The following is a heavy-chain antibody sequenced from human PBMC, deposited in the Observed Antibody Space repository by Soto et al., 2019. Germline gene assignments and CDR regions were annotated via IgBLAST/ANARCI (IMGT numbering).Heavy chain of an antibody. Sequence: GGSLRLSCAASGFTFSSYAMSWVRQAPGKGLEWVSAISGSGGSTYYADSVKGRFTISRDNSKNTLYLQMNSLRAEDTAVYYCAKGKYCSGGSRYSPLDYWGQGTLVTVSS. D-gene: IGHD2-15*01. V-gene: IGHV3-23*01. CDR3: AKGKYCSGGSRYSPLDY. CDR2: ISGSGGST. CDR1: GFTFSSYA. J-gene: IGHJ4*02.